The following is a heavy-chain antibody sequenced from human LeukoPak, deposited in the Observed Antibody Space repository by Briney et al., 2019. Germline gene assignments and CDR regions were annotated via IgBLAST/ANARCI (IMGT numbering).Heavy chain of an antibody. CDR3: ARDELGSGAFDI. D-gene: IGHD7-27*01. J-gene: IGHJ3*02. Sequence: PSETLSLTCTVSGVSISGYYWSWLRQSPGKRLEWSAYISFTGNTNYNPSLKTRVTISVDTSKNQFSLKLSSVTAADTAVYYCARDELGSGAFDIWGQGTMVTVSS. CDR1: GVSISGYY. CDR2: ISFTGNT. V-gene: IGHV4-59*12.